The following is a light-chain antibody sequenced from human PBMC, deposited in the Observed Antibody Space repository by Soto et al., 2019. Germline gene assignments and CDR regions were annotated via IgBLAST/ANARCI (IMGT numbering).Light chain of an antibody. Sequence: EIVMTQSPDTLSVSPGERATLSCRASQSIDSNLAWYQQKPGQAPRLLIYDASTRAPGIPVRLRGSASGTEFTLTISSLQSEDFAVYYCQQYNNWPPWTFGQGTKVEIK. V-gene: IGKV3-15*01. CDR2: DAS. CDR1: QSIDSN. CDR3: QQYNNWPPWT. J-gene: IGKJ1*01.